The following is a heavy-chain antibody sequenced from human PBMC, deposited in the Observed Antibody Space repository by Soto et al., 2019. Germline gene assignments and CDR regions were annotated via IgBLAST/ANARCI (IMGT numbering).Heavy chain of an antibody. CDR3: ARYHINGWKFDY. Sequence: GGSLRLSXAASGFTFSNYWMSWVRQAPGKGLEWVANIKQDGSENYYVDSVKGRFTTSRDNTKNSFYLQMNSLRAEDTAVYYCARYHINGWKFDYWGRGTLVTVS. CDR2: IKQDGSEN. V-gene: IGHV3-7*01. CDR1: GFTFSNYW. J-gene: IGHJ4*02. D-gene: IGHD6-19*01.